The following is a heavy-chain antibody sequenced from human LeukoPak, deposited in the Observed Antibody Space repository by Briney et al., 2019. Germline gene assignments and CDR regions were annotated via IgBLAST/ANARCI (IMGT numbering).Heavy chain of an antibody. D-gene: IGHD3-16*02. Sequence: ASVKVSCKASGYTSTSYGISWVRQAPGQGLEWMGWISAYNGNTNYAQKLQGRVTMTTDTSTSTAYMELRSLRSDDTAVYYCARGAYDYVWGSYRNGGYYFDYWGQGTLVTVSS. CDR2: ISAYNGNT. V-gene: IGHV1-18*01. CDR1: GYTSTSYG. J-gene: IGHJ4*02. CDR3: ARGAYDYVWGSYRNGGYYFDY.